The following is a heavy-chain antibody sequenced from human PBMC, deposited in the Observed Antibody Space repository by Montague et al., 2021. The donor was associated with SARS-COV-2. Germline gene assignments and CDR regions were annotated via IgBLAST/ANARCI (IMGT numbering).Heavy chain of an antibody. CDR1: GFTFSSYS. D-gene: IGHD3-22*01. CDR3: VRGATYYYDSSGYVFDY. CDR2: ISSSSSYI. J-gene: IGHJ4*02. Sequence: SRRLSCAASGFTFSSYSMNWVRQAPGKGLEWVSSISSSSSYIYYADSVKGRFTISRDNAKNTLYLQMNSLRTEDTAVYYCVRGATYYYDSSGYVFDYWGQGTLVTVSS. V-gene: IGHV3-21*01.